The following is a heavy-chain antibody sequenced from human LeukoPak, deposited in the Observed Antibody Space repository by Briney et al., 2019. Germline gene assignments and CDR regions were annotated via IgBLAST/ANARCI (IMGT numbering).Heavy chain of an antibody. CDR2: IYYSGST. CDR1: GGSISSYY. D-gene: IGHD6-13*01. Sequence: PSETLSLTCTVSGGSISSYYWSWIRQPPGKGLEWIGYIYYSGSTNYNPSLKSRVTISVDTSKNQFSPKLSSVTAADTAVYYCARERFSSSWDPSNWFDPWGQGTLVTVSS. V-gene: IGHV4-59*01. J-gene: IGHJ5*02. CDR3: ARERFSSSWDPSNWFDP.